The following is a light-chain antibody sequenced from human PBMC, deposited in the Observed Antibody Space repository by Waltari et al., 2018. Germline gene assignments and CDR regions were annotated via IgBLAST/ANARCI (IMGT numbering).Light chain of an antibody. CDR2: SNN. J-gene: IGLJ1*01. CDR3: AASDDSLNGYV. V-gene: IGLV1-44*01. CDR1: SSNIGSNT. Sequence: QSVLTQPPSASGTPGQRVTISCSGSSSNIGSNTVNWSQQLPGTAPTLLIYSNNPRPSGVPARFSGSNSGTSASLAISGLQSQDEADYYCAASDDSLNGYVFGTGTKVTVL.